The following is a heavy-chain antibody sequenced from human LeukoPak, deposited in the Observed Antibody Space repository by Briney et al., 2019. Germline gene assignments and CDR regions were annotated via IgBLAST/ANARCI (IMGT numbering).Heavy chain of an antibody. Sequence: GGSLRLSCAASGFTFSDYYMTWIRQAPGKGLEWVGFIRSKAYRGTTEYAASVKGRFTISRDDSASIAYLQMNSLRTEDTAVYYCARGPIQLWIHNAMDVWGQGTTVTVSS. V-gene: IGHV3-71*01. CDR1: GFTFSDYY. D-gene: IGHD1-1*01. CDR3: ARGPIQLWIHNAMDV. J-gene: IGHJ6*02. CDR2: IRSKAYRGTT.